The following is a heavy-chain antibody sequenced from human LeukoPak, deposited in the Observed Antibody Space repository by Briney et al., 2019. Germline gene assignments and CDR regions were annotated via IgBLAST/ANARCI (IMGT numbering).Heavy chain of an antibody. V-gene: IGHV5-51*01. CDR1: GYSFTSYW. CDR2: IYPGDSDT. Sequence: GESLKISCKGSGYSFTSYWIGWVRQMPGKGLEWMGIIYPGDSDTRYSPSFQGQVTISADKSISTAYLQWSSLKASDTAIYFCARRVASNYGGGYFDVWGRGTLVTASS. CDR3: ARRVASNYGGGYFDV. J-gene: IGHJ2*01. D-gene: IGHD2-21*01.